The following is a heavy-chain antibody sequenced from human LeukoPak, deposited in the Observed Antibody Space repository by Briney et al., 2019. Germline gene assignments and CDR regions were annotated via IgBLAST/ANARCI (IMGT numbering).Heavy chain of an antibody. J-gene: IGHJ5*02. D-gene: IGHD6-6*01. V-gene: IGHV4-59*01. Sequence: SETLSLTCGVSGDSISGYYWSWVRRPPEKGLEWIGYIHSSGSTNYSPSLKSRLTLSVDTSKNQFSLNLNSVTSADTAVYYCAREYSSSSGGWFDPWGQGTLVTVSS. CDR2: IHSSGST. CDR3: AREYSSSSGGWFDP. CDR1: GDSISGYY.